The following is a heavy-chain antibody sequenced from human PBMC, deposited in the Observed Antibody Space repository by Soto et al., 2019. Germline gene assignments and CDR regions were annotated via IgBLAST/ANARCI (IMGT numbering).Heavy chain of an antibody. Sequence: QVQLVQSGAEVQPPGSSMKVSCTASGRTFSRYAINLVRQAPGQGLEWMGGIIPIFGTANYAQKFQGRVTITADESTSTAYMELSSLRSEDTAVYYCASPLEMATTNGRFDYWGQGTLVTVSS. CDR3: ASPLEMATTNGRFDY. V-gene: IGHV1-69*01. CDR1: GRTFSRYA. CDR2: IIPIFGTA. J-gene: IGHJ4*02. D-gene: IGHD5-12*01.